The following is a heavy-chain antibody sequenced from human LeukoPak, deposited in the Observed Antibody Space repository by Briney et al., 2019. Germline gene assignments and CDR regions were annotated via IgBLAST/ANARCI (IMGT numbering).Heavy chain of an antibody. CDR1: GFTVSSNY. CDR3: ARLVGATYYFGF. J-gene: IGHJ4*02. CDR2: IYNSGST. D-gene: IGHD1-26*01. V-gene: IGHV3-53*01. Sequence: GGSLRLSCAASGFTVSSNYMSWVRQAPGKGLEWVTVIYNSGSTYYADSVKGRFTISRDDSKNTLHLQMNSLRAEDTAVYYCARLVGATYYFGFWGQGTLVTVSS.